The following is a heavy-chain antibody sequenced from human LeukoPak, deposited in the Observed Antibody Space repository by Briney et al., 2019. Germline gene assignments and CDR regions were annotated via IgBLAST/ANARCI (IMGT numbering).Heavy chain of an antibody. Sequence: GGSLRLSCAASGFTFSSYAMSWVRQAPGKGLEWVSAISGSGGSTYYADSVKGRFTISRDNSKNTLYLQMNSLRAEDTAVYYCAKGGCSGYYYDSSGYFEYWGQGTLVTVSS. D-gene: IGHD3-22*01. CDR1: GFTFSSYA. J-gene: IGHJ4*02. CDR2: ISGSGGST. CDR3: AKGGCSGYYYDSSGYFEY. V-gene: IGHV3-23*01.